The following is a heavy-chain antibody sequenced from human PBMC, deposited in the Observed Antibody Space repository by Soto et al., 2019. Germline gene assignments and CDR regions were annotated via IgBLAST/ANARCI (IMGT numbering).Heavy chain of an antibody. CDR2: IKSDGSST. J-gene: IGHJ6*02. D-gene: IGHD1-26*01. V-gene: IGHV3-74*01. Sequence: PGGSLRLSCAASGFTFSSYWMHWVRQAPGKGLVWVARIKSDGSSTSYADSVKGRFTISRDNAKNTLYLQMNSLRAEDTAVYYCARDFSGLYYYYYYGMDVWGQGTTVTVSS. CDR1: GFTFSSYW. CDR3: ARDFSGLYYYYYYGMDV.